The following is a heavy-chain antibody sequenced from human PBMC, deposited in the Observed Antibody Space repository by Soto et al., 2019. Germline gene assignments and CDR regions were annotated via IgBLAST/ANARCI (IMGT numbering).Heavy chain of an antibody. CDR3: ARQMGRRYSSSWYGYYYGMDV. J-gene: IGHJ6*02. Sequence: SETLSLTCAVYGGSFSGYYWSWIRQPPGKGLEWIGEINHSGSTNYNPSLKSRVTISVDTSKNQFSLKLSSVTAADTAVYYCARQMGRRYSSSWYGYYYGMDVWGQDITVTVS. CDR2: INHSGST. D-gene: IGHD6-13*01. V-gene: IGHV4-34*01. CDR1: GGSFSGYY.